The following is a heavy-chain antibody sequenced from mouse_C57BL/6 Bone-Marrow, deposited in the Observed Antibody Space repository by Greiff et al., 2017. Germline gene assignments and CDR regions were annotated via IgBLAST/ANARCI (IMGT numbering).Heavy chain of an antibody. V-gene: IGHV1-69*01. J-gene: IGHJ3*01. Sequence: QVQLQQPGAELVMPGASVKLSCKASGYTFTSYWMHWVKQRPGQGLEWIGELDPSDSYTNYNQKFKGKSTLTVDKSSSTAYMQLSSLTSEDSAVYYCTRGGYGNPFAYWGQGTLVTVSA. D-gene: IGHD2-1*01. CDR3: TRGGYGNPFAY. CDR2: LDPSDSYT. CDR1: GYTFTSYW.